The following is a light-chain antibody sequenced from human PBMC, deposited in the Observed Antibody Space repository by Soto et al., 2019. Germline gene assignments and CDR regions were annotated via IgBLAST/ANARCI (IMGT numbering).Light chain of an antibody. CDR1: QGISSS. CDR3: QQSYNTPRT. J-gene: IGKJ1*01. CDR2: DAS. Sequence: DIQMTQSPSSLSASVGDRVTITCRASQGISSSLHWDQQKPGKAPKFLIYDASTLQSGVPSRFSGSGSGTAFTLTISSLQPEDFATYYCQQSYNTPRTFSQGTKIEIK. V-gene: IGKV1-39*01.